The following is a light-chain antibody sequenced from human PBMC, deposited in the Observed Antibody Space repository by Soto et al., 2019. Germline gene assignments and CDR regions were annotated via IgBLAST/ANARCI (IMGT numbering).Light chain of an antibody. V-gene: IGKV3-15*01. CDR2: GAS. Sequence: EVVLTQSPATLSVSPGDRATLSCRASQSVSRNLAWYQQKPGQAPRLLIYGASTRATGVPARFSGSGSATEFTLSISSLQSEDVAVYYCRQYGDWPPDTFGQGTKLEI. CDR1: QSVSRN. J-gene: IGKJ2*01. CDR3: RQYGDWPPDT.